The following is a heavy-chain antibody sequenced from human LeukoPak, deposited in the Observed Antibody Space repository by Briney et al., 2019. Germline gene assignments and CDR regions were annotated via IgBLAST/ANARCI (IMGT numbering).Heavy chain of an antibody. CDR1: GFTFSNYA. Sequence: GGSLRLSCAASGFTFSNYALHWVRQAPGKGLESVAVISYDGSNKYYADSVKGRFTISRDNSENTLYLQTNSLRAEDTAVYYCVLTVVNAFDIWGQGTLVTVSS. D-gene: IGHD2-21*02. V-gene: IGHV3-30-3*01. CDR3: VLTVVNAFDI. CDR2: ISYDGSNK. J-gene: IGHJ3*02.